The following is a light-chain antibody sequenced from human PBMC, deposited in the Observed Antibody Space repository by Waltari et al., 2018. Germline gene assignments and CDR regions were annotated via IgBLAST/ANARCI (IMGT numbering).Light chain of an antibody. J-gene: IGKJ1*01. Sequence: EIVLTQSPGTLSLSPGERGTLSCRASQSVSRFLAWYQQKPGQAPRLLIYGAPTRATGIPDRFSGSGSWTDFSLTISRLEPEDFAVYYCQKYDRLPATFGQGTKVEIK. V-gene: IGKV3-20*01. CDR3: QKYDRLPAT. CDR2: GAP. CDR1: QSVSRF.